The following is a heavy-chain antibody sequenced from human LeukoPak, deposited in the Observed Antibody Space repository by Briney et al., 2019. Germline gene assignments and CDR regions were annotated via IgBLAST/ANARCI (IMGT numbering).Heavy chain of an antibody. D-gene: IGHD3-10*01. Sequence: PGRSLRLSCAASGFTFDDYAMHWVRQAPGKGLEWVSGISWNSGSIGYADSVKGRFTISRDNAKNTVYLQMNSLRTEDTAVYYCARASITSTYYHYYMDVWGKGTTVTVSS. CDR1: GFTFDDYA. CDR3: ARASITSTYYHYYMDV. J-gene: IGHJ6*03. V-gene: IGHV3-9*01. CDR2: ISWNSGSI.